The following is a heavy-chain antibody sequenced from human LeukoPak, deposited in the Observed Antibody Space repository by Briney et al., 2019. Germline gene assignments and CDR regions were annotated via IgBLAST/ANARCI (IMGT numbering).Heavy chain of an antibody. J-gene: IGHJ6*03. CDR1: GFTFSSYA. CDR3: ARIVATQYYYYMDV. V-gene: IGHV3-23*01. CDR2: ISGSGGST. D-gene: IGHD5-12*01. Sequence: QPGGSLRLSCAASGFTFSSYAMSWVRQAPGKGLEWVSAISGSGGSTYYADSVKGRFTISRDNAKNSLYLQMNSLRAEDTAVYYCARIVATQYYYYMDVWGKGTTVTVSS.